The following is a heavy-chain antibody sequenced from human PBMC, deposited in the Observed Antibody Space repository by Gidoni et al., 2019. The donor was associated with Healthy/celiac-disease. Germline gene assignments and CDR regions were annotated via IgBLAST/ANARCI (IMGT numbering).Heavy chain of an antibody. CDR1: GFTFSGSA. D-gene: IGHD3-9*01. V-gene: IGHV3-73*02. J-gene: IGHJ4*02. CDR2: IRSKANSYAT. Sequence: EVQLVESGGGLVQPGGSLKLSCSASGFTFSGSAMHWVRQASGKGLGWVGRIRSKANSYATAYAASVKGRFTISRDDSKNTAYLQMNSLKTEDTAVYYCTRHGATYYDILTGYSRGDYWGQGTLVTVSS. CDR3: TRHGATYYDILTGYSRGDY.